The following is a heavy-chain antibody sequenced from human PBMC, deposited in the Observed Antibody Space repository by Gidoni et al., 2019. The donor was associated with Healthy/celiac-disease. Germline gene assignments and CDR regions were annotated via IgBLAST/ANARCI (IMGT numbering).Heavy chain of an antibody. CDR2: IWYDGSNK. Sequence: QVQLVESGGGVVQPGRSLRLSCAASGFPFSSYGMHWVRQAPGKGLEWVAVIWYDGSNKYYADSVKGRFTISGDNSKNTLYLQMNSLRAEDTAVYYCARIYSGSYYGDLDYWGQGTLVTVSS. D-gene: IGHD1-26*01. CDR1: GFPFSSYG. J-gene: IGHJ4*02. CDR3: ARIYSGSYYGDLDY. V-gene: IGHV3-33*01.